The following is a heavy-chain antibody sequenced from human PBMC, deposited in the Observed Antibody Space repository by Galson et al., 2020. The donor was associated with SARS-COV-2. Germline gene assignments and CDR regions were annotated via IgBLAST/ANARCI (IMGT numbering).Heavy chain of an antibody. D-gene: IGHD3-22*01. J-gene: IGHJ4*02. Sequence: SQSLSLTCSVPGDSNSSYHWSWIRHPPGKGLEWIGYNYYSRSTTHNPSLKSRVTIPVDTSKNQFSLKLSSVTAADTAVYYCARGGAYYDSSGYSYYFDYWGQGTLVTVSS. CDR2: NYYSRST. V-gene: IGHV4-59*01. CDR1: GDSNSSYH. CDR3: ARGGAYYDSSGYSYYFDY.